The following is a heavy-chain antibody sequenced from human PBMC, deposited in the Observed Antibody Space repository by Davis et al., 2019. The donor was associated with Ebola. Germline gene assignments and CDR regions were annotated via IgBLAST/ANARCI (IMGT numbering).Heavy chain of an antibody. V-gene: IGHV1-18*01. J-gene: IGHJ6*04. D-gene: IGHD2-15*01. CDR3: AREEIVVVVAATDFYYYYGMDV. CDR2: ISTYYDNT. Sequence: ASMKVSCKASGYTFTSYGINWVRQTPGQGLEWMGWISTYYDNTNYVQKFQGRVTMTRDTSTSTVYMELSSLRSEDTAVYYCAREEIVVVVAATDFYYYYGMDVWGKGTTVTVSS. CDR1: GYTFTSYG.